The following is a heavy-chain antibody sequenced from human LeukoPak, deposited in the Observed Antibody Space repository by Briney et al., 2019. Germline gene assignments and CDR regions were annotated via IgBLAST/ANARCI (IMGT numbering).Heavy chain of an antibody. Sequence: ASVKVSCKASGYTFTSYGISWVRQAPGQGLQWMGWISAYNGNTNYAQKLQGRVTMTTDTSTSTAYMELRSLRSADTAVYYCARDAFYYDSSAYPFDYWGQGTLVTVSS. CDR3: ARDAFYYDSSAYPFDY. V-gene: IGHV1-18*01. D-gene: IGHD3-22*01. J-gene: IGHJ4*02. CDR1: GYTFTSYG. CDR2: ISAYNGNT.